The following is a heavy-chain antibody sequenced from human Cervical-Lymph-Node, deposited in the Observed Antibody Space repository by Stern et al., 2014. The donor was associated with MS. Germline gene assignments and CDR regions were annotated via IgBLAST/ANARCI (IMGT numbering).Heavy chain of an antibody. CDR1: GYTFTSYG. Sequence: VQLVESGTEVQKPGASLIVSCKASGYTFTSYGISWVRQAPGQGLEWVGWISADSGTTKYAQNLRDRITLTRDTATGTAYMELRTLRSEDTAVYYCARDKMHAFDYWGQGTLVSVSS. CDR2: ISADSGTT. D-gene: IGHD2-8*01. J-gene: IGHJ4*02. CDR3: ARDKMHAFDY. V-gene: IGHV1-18*01.